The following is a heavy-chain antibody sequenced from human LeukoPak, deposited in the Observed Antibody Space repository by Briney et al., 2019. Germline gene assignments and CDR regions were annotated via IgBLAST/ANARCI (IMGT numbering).Heavy chain of an antibody. J-gene: IGHJ5*02. V-gene: IGHV3-30*02. D-gene: IGHD6-13*01. CDR1: GFTFSSYG. CDR3: AKDFEAYSSSWYGNWFDP. CDR2: ILYDGSNI. Sequence: GGSLRLSCAASGFTFSSYGMHWVRQAPGEGLEWVAFILYDGSNINYADSVTGRFTISRDNSKNTLYLQMKSLRAEDTAVYYCAKDFEAYSSSWYGNWFDPWGQGTLVTVSS.